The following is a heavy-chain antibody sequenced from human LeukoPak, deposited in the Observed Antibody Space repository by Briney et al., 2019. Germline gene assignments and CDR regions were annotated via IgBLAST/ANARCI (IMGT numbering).Heavy chain of an antibody. CDR1: GGSITRHY. D-gene: IGHD3-22*01. CDR2: IYYSGNN. J-gene: IGHJ4*02. Sequence: PSETLSLTCNVSGGSITRHYWSWIRQPPGKGLEWLANIYYSGNNNYNPSLKSRVIISVDPSKNQLSLRLSSVTAADTAVYYCARADYYDSSTYNFWGQGTLVTVSS. V-gene: IGHV4-59*11. CDR3: ARADYYDSSTYNF.